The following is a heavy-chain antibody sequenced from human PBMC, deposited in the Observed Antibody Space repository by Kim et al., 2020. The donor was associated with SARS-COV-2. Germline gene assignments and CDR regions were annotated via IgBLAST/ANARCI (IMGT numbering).Heavy chain of an antibody. CDR1: GGSISSYY. CDR3: ARQGGIGDAFDI. D-gene: IGHD6-13*01. J-gene: IGHJ3*02. CDR2: IYYSGST. V-gene: IGHV4-59*08. Sequence: SETLSLTCTVSGGSISSYYWSWIRQPPGKGLEWIGYIYYSGSTNYNPSLKSRVTISVDTSKNQFSLKLSSVTAADTAVYYCARQGGIGDAFDIWGQGTMV.